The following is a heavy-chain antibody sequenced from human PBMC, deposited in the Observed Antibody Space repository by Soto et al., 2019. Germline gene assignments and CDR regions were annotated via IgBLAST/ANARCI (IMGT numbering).Heavy chain of an antibody. CDR3: TTEGGDYYDSSGYPDAFDI. CDR2: IKSKTDGETT. Sequence: GGSLRLSCAASGFTFSNAWMSWVRQAPGKGLEWVGRIKSKTDGETTDYAAPVKGRFTTSRDDSKNTLYLQMNSLKTEDTAVYYCTTEGGDYYDSSGYPDAFDIWGQGTMVTVSS. CDR1: GFTFSNAW. D-gene: IGHD3-22*01. J-gene: IGHJ3*02. V-gene: IGHV3-15*01.